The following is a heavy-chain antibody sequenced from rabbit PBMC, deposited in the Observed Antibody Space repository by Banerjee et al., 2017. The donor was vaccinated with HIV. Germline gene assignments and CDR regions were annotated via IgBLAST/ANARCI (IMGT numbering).Heavy chain of an antibody. CDR1: GFSFSSNA. CDR2: IYAGSSGST. J-gene: IGHJ6*01. CDR3: ARGTTGGYIASYGMDL. Sequence: QSLEESGGDLVKPGASLTLTCTASGFSFSSNAMCWVRQAPGKGLEWIACIYAGSSGSTYYATWAKGRFTISKTSSTTVTLQMTSLTAADTAAYFCARGTTGGYIASYGMDLWGPGTLVTVS. D-gene: IGHD1-1*01. V-gene: IGHV1S40*01.